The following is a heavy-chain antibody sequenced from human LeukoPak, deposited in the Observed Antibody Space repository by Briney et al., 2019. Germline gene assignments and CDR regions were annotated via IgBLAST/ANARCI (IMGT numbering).Heavy chain of an antibody. D-gene: IGHD3-3*02. CDR2: IYTSGST. CDR1: GGSISSFY. V-gene: IGHV4-4*07. CDR3: ARDFHFWSGYYGGPFDY. J-gene: IGHJ4*02. Sequence: SETLSLTCTVSGGSISSFYWGWIRQLAGEGMGWIGRIYTSGSTNYNHSFKSRVTMSVDTSKNQFSLKLSSVTAADTAVYYCARDFHFWSGYYGGPFDYWGQGTLVTVSS.